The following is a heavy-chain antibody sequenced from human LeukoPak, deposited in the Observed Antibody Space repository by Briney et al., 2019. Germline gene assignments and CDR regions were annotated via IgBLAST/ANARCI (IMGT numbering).Heavy chain of an antibody. D-gene: IGHD3-3*01. Sequence: GGSLRLSCAASGCTFSNYAMKWVRQAPGKGLEWVAIISYDGSNQYYPDSVKGRLVITRDSTQNTHYLQMNTLRVDDTAVYYCATEGYYSFDIWGQGTMVTVTA. V-gene: IGHV3-30*09. CDR3: ATEGYYSFDI. CDR1: GCTFSNYA. J-gene: IGHJ3*02. CDR2: ISYDGSNQ.